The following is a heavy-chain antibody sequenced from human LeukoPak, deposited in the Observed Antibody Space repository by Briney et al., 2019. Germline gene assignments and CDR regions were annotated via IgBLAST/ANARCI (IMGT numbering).Heavy chain of an antibody. CDR3: ASSIVYCSSTSCYFN. V-gene: IGHV1-2*02. CDR2: INPNSGGT. J-gene: IGHJ4*02. D-gene: IGHD2-2*01. Sequence: ASVKVSCKASGYTFTGYFMHWVRQAPGQGLEWMGWINPNSGGTNYAQKFQGRVTMTRDTSISTAYMELSRLRSDDTAAYYCASSIVYCSSTSCYFNWGQGTLVTVSS. CDR1: GYTFTGYF.